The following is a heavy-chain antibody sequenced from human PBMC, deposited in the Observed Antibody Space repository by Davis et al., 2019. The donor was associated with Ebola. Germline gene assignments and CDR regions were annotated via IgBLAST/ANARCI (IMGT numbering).Heavy chain of an antibody. D-gene: IGHD5-24*01. V-gene: IGHV3-48*04. CDR1: GFTFSSYS. CDR3: ARNPGWLQPFDY. J-gene: IGHJ4*02. CDR2: ISSSGSAI. Sequence: GESLKISCAASGFTFSSYSMNWVRQAPGKGLEWVSYISSSGSAIYYADSVKGRFTISRDNAKNSLYLQMNSLRAEDTAVYYCARNPGWLQPFDYWGQGTLVTVSS.